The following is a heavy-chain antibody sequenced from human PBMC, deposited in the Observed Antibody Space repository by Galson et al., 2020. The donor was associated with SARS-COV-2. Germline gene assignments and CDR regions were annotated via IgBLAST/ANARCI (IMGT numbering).Heavy chain of an antibody. V-gene: IGHV3-33*01. CDR3: ARDRPAAGLGYYGMDI. CDR2: IWYDGSNK. Sequence: GGSLRLSCAASGFTFSSYGMHWVRQAPGKGLERVAVIWYDGSNKYYADSVKGRFTISRDNSKNTLYLQMNSLRAEDTAVYYCARDRPAAGLGYYGMDIWGQGTTVTVSS. J-gene: IGHJ6*02. CDR1: GFTFSSYG. D-gene: IGHD6-13*01.